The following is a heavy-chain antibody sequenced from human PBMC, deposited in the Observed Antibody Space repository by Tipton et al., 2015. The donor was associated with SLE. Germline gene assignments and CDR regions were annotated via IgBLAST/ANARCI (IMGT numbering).Heavy chain of an antibody. J-gene: IGHJ4*02. Sequence: SLRLSCAVSGGSINSSNWWSWVRQPPGKGLEWIGEIYHSGNTNYNPSLKSRVTISVDKSKNQLSLKLSSVTAADTAVYYCARDSIIFRGVGGFDYWGQGTLVTVSS. V-gene: IGHV4-4*02. CDR3: ARDSIIFRGVGGFDY. D-gene: IGHD3-10*01. CDR1: GGSINSSNW. CDR2: IYHSGNT.